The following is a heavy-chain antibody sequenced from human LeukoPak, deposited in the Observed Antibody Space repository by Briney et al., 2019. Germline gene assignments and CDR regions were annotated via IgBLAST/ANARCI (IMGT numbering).Heavy chain of an antibody. J-gene: IGHJ6*02. CDR1: GASVSSGSYY. CDR2: IYYSGST. V-gene: IGHV4-61*01. Sequence: SETLFLTCNVSGASVSSGSYYWSWIRQPPGKGLEWIGYIYYSGSTNYNPSLKSRVTISVDTSKNQFSLKLSSVTAADTAVYYCARVPSYYYYGMDVWGQGTTVTVSS. CDR3: ARVPSYYYYGMDV.